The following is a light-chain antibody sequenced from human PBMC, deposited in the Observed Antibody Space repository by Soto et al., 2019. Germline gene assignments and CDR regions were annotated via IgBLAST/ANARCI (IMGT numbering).Light chain of an antibody. Sequence: DIQMTQSPSTLSASVGDRVTITCRASQTISSYLNWYQQKPGKAPKLLIYAASSLQSGVPSRFSGSGSGTDFTITISSLQPEDGATYDGQQSYSTPLTFGGGTKVDIK. J-gene: IGKJ4*01. V-gene: IGKV1-39*01. CDR2: AAS. CDR1: QTISSY. CDR3: QQSYSTPLT.